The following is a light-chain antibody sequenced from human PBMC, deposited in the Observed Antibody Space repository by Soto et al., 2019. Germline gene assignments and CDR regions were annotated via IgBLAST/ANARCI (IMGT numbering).Light chain of an antibody. CDR3: QSYDSSLRGWL. CDR1: SSNIGAGYN. V-gene: IGLV1-40*01. Sequence: QSVLTQPPSVSGAPGQRVTISCTGSSSNIGAGYNVHWYQQVPGTAPKLLIYGDSNRPSGVPDRFSGSKSGTSASLAITGLQDEDEADYYCQSYDSSLRGWLFGVGTKLTVL. CDR2: GDS. J-gene: IGLJ3*02.